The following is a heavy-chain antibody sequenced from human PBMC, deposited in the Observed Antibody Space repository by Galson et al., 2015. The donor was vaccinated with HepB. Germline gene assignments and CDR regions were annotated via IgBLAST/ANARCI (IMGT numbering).Heavy chain of an antibody. J-gene: IGHJ2*01. D-gene: IGHD4-17*01. CDR2: IIPLFGTA. V-gene: IGHV1-69*13. CDR1: GGTFTSYA. Sequence: SVKVSCKASGGTFTSYAFSWVRQAPGQGLEWMGGIIPLFGTANYAQKFQGRLTITADESTSTAYMELSSLRSEDTAIYYCARGRDYGDSNKLLNWYFDLWGRGILVTVSS. CDR3: ARGRDYGDSNKLLNWYFDL.